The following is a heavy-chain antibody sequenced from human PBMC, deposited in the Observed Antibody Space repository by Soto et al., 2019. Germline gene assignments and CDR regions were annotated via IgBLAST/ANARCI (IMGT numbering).Heavy chain of an antibody. CDR1: GFSLTADGVG. Sequence: QITLKESGPALVKPTQTLTLTCTFSGFSLTADGVGVDWIRQPPGKALEWLALIYWNDEKRYRPSLHNRLTVTKDTSRNQVVFSMTNMDPGDTATYYCAHRTTVTSGLKWGQGTLVTVSS. D-gene: IGHD4-4*01. CDR3: AHRTTVTSGLK. J-gene: IGHJ4*02. V-gene: IGHV2-5*01. CDR2: IYWNDEK.